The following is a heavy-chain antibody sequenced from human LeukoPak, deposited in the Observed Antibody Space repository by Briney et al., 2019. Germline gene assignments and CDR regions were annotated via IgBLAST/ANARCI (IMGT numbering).Heavy chain of an antibody. D-gene: IGHD6-19*01. CDR1: GFNFGSYS. CDR3: AKADGGQWPSSYYYYYMDV. Sequence: GGSLRLSCAASGFNFGSYSMTWVRQAPGKGLEWVSVISADSATTFYADSVKGRFTISRDNSKNTLYLQMNSLRAEDTAVYYCAKADGGQWPSSYYYYYMDVWGKGTTVTVSS. V-gene: IGHV3-23*01. J-gene: IGHJ6*03. CDR2: ISADSATT.